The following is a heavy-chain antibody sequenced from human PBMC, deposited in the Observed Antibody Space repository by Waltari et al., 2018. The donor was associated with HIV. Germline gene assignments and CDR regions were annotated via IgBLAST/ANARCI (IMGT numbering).Heavy chain of an antibody. D-gene: IGHD3-10*01. CDR2: LNGDGTTN. Sequence: EVQLLESGGGLVQPGGSLRLSWAASGFTFSNFWMHWVRQVPGKGPVWISRLNGDGTTNLYADSVKGRFTISRDNTRDALYLQMNSLRAEDTAVYYCARRHATEGVLDLWGRGTLVTVSS. V-gene: IGHV3-74*01. J-gene: IGHJ2*01. CDR1: GFTFSNFW. CDR3: ARRHATEGVLDL.